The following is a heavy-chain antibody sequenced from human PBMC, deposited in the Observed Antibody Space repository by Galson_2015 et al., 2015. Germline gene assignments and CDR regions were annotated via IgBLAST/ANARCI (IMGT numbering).Heavy chain of an antibody. D-gene: IGHD2-15*01. CDR1: GYNFPIFW. V-gene: IGHV5-10-1*01. J-gene: IGHJ5*01. Sequence: QSGAEVKKPGESLKISCKGSGYNFPIFWISWVRQMPGKGLEWMGSIDPSDSNTNYSPSFQGHVTMSTDMSISTAYLQWSSLKASDSAMYYCARIRFCGRSSCYNWFDSWGQGTLVTVSS. CDR3: ARIRFCGRSSCYNWFDS. CDR2: IDPSDSNT.